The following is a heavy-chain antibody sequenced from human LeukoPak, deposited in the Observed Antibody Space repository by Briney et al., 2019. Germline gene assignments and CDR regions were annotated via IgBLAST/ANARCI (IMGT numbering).Heavy chain of an antibody. J-gene: IGHJ4*02. D-gene: IGHD6-19*01. V-gene: IGHV3-23*01. CDR3: AKDGHCPDVCTTKIVVAGYVDF. CDR1: GFTFSSYA. CDR2: ISGSGGST. Sequence: GGSLRLSCAASGFTFSSYAVSWVRQAPGKGLEWVSSISGSGGSTYSADSVKGRFTISRDNSKNTLYLQMNSLRAEDTALYYCAKDGHCPDVCTTKIVVAGYVDFWGQGTLVTVSS.